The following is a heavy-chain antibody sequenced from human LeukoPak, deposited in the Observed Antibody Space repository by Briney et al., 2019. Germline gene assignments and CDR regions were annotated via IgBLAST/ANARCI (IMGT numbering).Heavy chain of an antibody. D-gene: IGHD3-10*01. V-gene: IGHV3-72*01. CDR2: SKNKDYAHST. CDR1: GFTFIDHH. Sequence: GGSLRLSCAASGFTFIDHHMDWVRQAPGKGLEWIGRSKNKDYAHSTVYAASVKGRFTFSRDDPKNSRYLQMNSLTTEDTAVYYCTRIFYYGTRGFYPDFWGQGTLVTVSS. CDR3: TRIFYYGTRGFYPDF. J-gene: IGHJ4*02.